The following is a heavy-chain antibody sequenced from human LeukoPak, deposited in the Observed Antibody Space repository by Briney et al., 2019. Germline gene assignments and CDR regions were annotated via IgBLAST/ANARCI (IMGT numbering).Heavy chain of an antibody. CDR2: ISHGGHT. CDR1: GVSVTSGGYS. J-gene: IGHJ4*02. D-gene: IGHD3-3*01. CDR3: ARYFCSGSRCPGVEY. V-gene: IGHV4-31*03. Sequence: SETLSLTCTVSGVSVTSGGYSWTWIRQHPGEGLQWIGYISHGGHTYYNPSLMGRVTISLDTFKNEFSLRLISVTAADTAFYFCARYFCSGSRCPGVEYWGQGALVTVSS.